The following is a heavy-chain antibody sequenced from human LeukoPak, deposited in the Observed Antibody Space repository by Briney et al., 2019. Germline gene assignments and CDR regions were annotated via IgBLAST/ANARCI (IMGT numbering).Heavy chain of an antibody. CDR3: ARIAAAGEIDY. CDR1: GGSIGSYY. V-gene: IGHV4-4*07. J-gene: IGHJ4*02. D-gene: IGHD6-13*01. CDR2: IYTSGST. Sequence: SETLSLTCTVSGGSIGSYYWSWIRQPAGKGLEWIGRIYTSGSTNYNPSLKSRVTMSVDTSENQFSLKLSSVTAADTAVYYCARIAAAGEIDYWGQGTLVTVSS.